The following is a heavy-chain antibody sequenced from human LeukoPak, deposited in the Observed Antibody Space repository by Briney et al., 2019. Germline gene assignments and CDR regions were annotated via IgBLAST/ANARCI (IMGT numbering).Heavy chain of an antibody. Sequence: SETLSLTCAVYGGSFSGYYWSWIRQPPGKGLEWIGEINHSGSTNYNPSLKSRVTISVDTSKNQFSLKLSSVTAADTAVYYCARGAEGNDAFDIWGQGTMVTVSS. CDR1: GGSFSGYY. V-gene: IGHV4-34*01. J-gene: IGHJ3*02. CDR3: ARGAEGNDAFDI. CDR2: INHSGST.